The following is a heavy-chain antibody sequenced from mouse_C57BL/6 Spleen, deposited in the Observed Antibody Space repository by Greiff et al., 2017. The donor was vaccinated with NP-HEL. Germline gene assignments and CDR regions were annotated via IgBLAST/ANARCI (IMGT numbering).Heavy chain of an antibody. V-gene: IGHV1-64*01. CDR1: GYTFTSYW. D-gene: IGHD1-1*01. J-gene: IGHJ4*01. CDR3: ASYYGKAMDY. Sequence: VQLKESGAELVKPGASVKLSCKASGYTFTSYWMHWVKQRPGQGLEWIGMIHPNSGSTNYNEKFKSKATLTVDKSSSTAYMQLSSLTSEDSAVYYCASYYGKAMDYWGQGTSVTVSS. CDR2: IHPNSGST.